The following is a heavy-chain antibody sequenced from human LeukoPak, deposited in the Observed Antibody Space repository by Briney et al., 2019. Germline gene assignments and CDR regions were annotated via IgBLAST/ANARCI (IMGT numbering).Heavy chain of an antibody. Sequence: PSETLSLTCTVAGDSIGANYWNWIRQPPGKGLEWIAYINYRGNTNYNPYLKSRVTISVDTSKNQLSLTLRFVTAADTAVYYCARGGLGIVPATIGTFDPWGQGTLVTVSS. J-gene: IGHJ5*02. CDR2: INYRGNT. CDR1: GDSIGANY. CDR3: ARGGLGIVPATIGTFDP. D-gene: IGHD2-2*01. V-gene: IGHV4-59*01.